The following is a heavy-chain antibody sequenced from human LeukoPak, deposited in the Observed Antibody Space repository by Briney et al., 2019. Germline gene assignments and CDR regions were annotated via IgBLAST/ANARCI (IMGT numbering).Heavy chain of an antibody. J-gene: IGHJ4*02. Sequence: ASVKVSCKAFGYTFTNNWMHWVRQAPGQGPEWMGLISPTGGSTAYAQKFQGRVTLTRDMSTSTDYLELSSLRSEDTAVYYCARASYSGSFLLDYWGQGTLVTVSS. CDR1: GYTFTNNW. CDR2: ISPTGGST. V-gene: IGHV1-46*01. D-gene: IGHD1-26*01. CDR3: ARASYSGSFLLDY.